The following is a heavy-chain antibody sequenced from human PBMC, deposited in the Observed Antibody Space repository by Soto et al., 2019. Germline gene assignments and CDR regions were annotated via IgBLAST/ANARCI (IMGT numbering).Heavy chain of an antibody. D-gene: IGHD3-10*01. V-gene: IGHV4-30-4*08. J-gene: IGHJ6*02. CDR3: PRAFIKLWTQQQYGMDV. CDR2: IYHRGTS. CDR1: GGSITSGDYH. Sequence: SESLSLTCTVSGGSITSGDYHLHWIRQPPGQVLEWIGYIYHRGTSYFNPSLKSLVSISIDTSKNHFTLTLNSVTAADTAVYYCPRAFIKLWTQQQYGMDVWGQGTAVSVSS.